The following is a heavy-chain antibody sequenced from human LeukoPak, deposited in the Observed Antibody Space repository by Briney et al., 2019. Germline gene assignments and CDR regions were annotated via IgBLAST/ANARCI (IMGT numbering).Heavy chain of an antibody. D-gene: IGHD6-13*01. CDR2: FDPEDGET. CDR3: AIDLSREAACFDY. J-gene: IGHJ4*02. CDR1: GYTLTELS. Sequence: ASVKVSCKVSGYTLTELSMHWVRQAPGKGLEWMGGFDPEDGETIYAQNFQGRVTMTEDTSTDTAYMELSSLRSEDTAVYYCAIDLSREAACFDYWGQGTLVTVSS. V-gene: IGHV1-24*01.